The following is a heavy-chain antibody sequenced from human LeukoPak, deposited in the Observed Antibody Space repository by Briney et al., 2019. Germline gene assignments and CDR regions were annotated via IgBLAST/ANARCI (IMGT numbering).Heavy chain of an antibody. D-gene: IGHD2/OR15-2a*01. CDR2: IYYSGST. CDR3: ASAGRGAFGY. CDR1: GGSISSYY. J-gene: IGHJ4*02. Sequence: SSETLSLTCTVSGGSISSYYWSWIRQPPGKGLEWIGYIYYSGSTNYNPSLKSRVTISVDTSKNQFSLKLSSVTAADTAVYYCASAGRGAFGYWGQGTLVTVSS. V-gene: IGHV4-59*08.